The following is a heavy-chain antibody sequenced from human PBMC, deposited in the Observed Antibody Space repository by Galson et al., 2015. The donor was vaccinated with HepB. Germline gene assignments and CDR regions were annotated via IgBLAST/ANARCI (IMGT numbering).Heavy chain of an antibody. V-gene: IGHV3-23*01. Sequence: SLRLSCAASGFIFRSYAMSWVRQAPGKGLEWVSAITGSGTKTWYADSVKGRFTISRDNSKNTLSLQMNSLGVGDTAVYYCAKEETWVGTPGVDHWGQGILVTVSS. CDR2: ITGSGTKT. D-gene: IGHD4-23*01. CDR3: AKEETWVGTPGVDH. CDR1: GFIFRSYA. J-gene: IGHJ4*02.